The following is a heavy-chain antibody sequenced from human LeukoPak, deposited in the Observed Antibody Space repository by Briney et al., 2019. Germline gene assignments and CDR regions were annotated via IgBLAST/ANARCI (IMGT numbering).Heavy chain of an antibody. CDR3: ATGRIAARLYPDY. CDR2: FDPEDGET. V-gene: IGHV1-24*01. Sequence: PGASVKVSCKASGYTFTSYYMHWVRQAPGKGLEWMGGFDPEDGETIYAQKFQGRVTMTEDTSTDTAYMELSSLRSEDTAVYYCATGRIAARLYPDYWGQGTLVTVSS. CDR1: GYTFTSYY. D-gene: IGHD6-6*01. J-gene: IGHJ4*02.